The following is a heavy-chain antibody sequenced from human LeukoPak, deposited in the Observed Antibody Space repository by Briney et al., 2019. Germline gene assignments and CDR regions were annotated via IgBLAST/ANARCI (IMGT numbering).Heavy chain of an antibody. Sequence: SVKVSCKASGGTFSSYAIGWVRQAPGQGLEWMGGIIPIFGTANYAQKFQGRVTITTDESTSTAYMELSSLRSEDTAVYYCASPSPAAYSYGYFDYWGQGTLVTVSS. CDR3: ASPSPAAYSYGYFDY. V-gene: IGHV1-69*05. CDR1: GGTFSSYA. D-gene: IGHD5-18*01. J-gene: IGHJ4*02. CDR2: IIPIFGTA.